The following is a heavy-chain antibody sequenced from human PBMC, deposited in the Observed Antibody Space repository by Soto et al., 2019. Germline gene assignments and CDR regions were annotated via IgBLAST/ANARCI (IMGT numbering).Heavy chain of an antibody. CDR1: GGTFSSYA. CDR2: IIPIFGTA. D-gene: IGHD4-17*01. J-gene: IGHJ6*02. CDR3: ARAGGVTTVTKHYYYGMDV. V-gene: IGHV1-69*12. Sequence: QVQLVQSGAEVKKPGSSVKVSCKASGGTFSSYAINWVRQAPGQGLEWMGGIIPIFGTANYAQKFQGRVTITADETTSTACMELSSLRSEDTAVYYCARAGGVTTVTKHYYYGMDVWGQGTTVTVSS.